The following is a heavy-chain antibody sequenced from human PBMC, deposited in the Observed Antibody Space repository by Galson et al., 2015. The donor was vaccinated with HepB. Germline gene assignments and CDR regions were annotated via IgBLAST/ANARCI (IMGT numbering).Heavy chain of an antibody. CDR2: MNPNSGNT. J-gene: IGHJ3*02. V-gene: IGHV1-8*01. D-gene: IGHD1-7*01. Sequence: SVKVSCKASGYTFTSYDINWVRQATGQGLEWMGWMNPNSGNTGYAQKFQGRVTMTRNTSISTAYMELSSLRSEDTALYYCARQNYGFDAFDIWGQGTMVTVSS. CDR3: ARQNYGFDAFDI. CDR1: GYTFTSYD.